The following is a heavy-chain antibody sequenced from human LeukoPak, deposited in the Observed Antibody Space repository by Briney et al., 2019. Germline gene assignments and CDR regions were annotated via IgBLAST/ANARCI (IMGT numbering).Heavy chain of an antibody. CDR3: ARDYYGSKSSSFDP. V-gene: IGHV1-8*01. CDR1: GYTFTSYD. J-gene: IGHJ5*02. D-gene: IGHD3-10*01. CDR2: MNPNSGNT. Sequence: ASVKVSCKASGYTFTSYDINWVRQATGQGLEWMGWMNPNSGNTSYAQNFQGRVTMTRNTSISTAYMEPSSLRSEDTAVYYCARDYYGSKSSSFDPWGQGTLVTVSS.